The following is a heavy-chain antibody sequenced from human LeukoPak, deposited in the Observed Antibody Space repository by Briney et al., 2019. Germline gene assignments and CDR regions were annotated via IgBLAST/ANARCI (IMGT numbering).Heavy chain of an antibody. D-gene: IGHD1-14*01. CDR1: GFTFISYA. Sequence: GGSLRLSCAASGFTFISYAMSWVRQAPGKGLEWVSAISGSGGSTYYADSVKGRFTISRDNSKNTLYLQMNSLRAEDTAVYYCANLEYNTPHFDYWGQGTLVTVSS. V-gene: IGHV3-23*01. CDR3: ANLEYNTPHFDY. J-gene: IGHJ4*02. CDR2: ISGSGGST.